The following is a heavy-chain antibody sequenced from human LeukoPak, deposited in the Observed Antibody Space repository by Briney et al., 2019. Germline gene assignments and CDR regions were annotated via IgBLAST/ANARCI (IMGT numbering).Heavy chain of an antibody. J-gene: IGHJ4*02. CDR3: ASVRGYSYGYGY. V-gene: IGHV1-69*04. CDR1: GGTFSSYA. CDR2: IIPILGIA. Sequence: VASVKVSCKASGGTFSSYAISWVRQAPGQGLEWMGRIIPILGIANYAQKFQGRVTITADKSTSTAYMELSSLRSEDTAVYYCASVRGYSYGYGYWGQGTLVTVSS. D-gene: IGHD5-18*01.